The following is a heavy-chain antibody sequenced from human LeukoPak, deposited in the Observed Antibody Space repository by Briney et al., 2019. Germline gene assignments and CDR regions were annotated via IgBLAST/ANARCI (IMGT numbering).Heavy chain of an antibody. CDR3: ARDRSYPDY. CDR1: GDSITSGTYY. J-gene: IGHJ4*02. D-gene: IGHD1-26*01. V-gene: IGHV4-61*02. CDR2: IYTSGST. Sequence: SETLSLTCTVSGDSITSGTYYWTWIRQPAGKGLEWIGRIYTSGSTNYKPSLKSRVSISLDTSKNQFSLKLSSVTAADTTVYYCARDRSYPDYWGQGTLVTVSS.